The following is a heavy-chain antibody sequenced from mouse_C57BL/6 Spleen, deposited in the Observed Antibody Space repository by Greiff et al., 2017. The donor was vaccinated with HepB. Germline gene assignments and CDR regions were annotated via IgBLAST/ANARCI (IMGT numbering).Heavy chain of an antibody. Sequence: EVQLQQSGPELVKPGASVKIPCKASGYTFTDYNMDWVKQSHGKSLEWIGDINPNNGGTIYNQKFKGKATLTVDKSSSTAYMELRSLTSEDTAVYYCARAGSTTVVASYWYFDVWGTGTTVTVAS. CDR2: INPNNGGT. J-gene: IGHJ1*03. D-gene: IGHD1-1*01. CDR3: ARAGSTTVVASYWYFDV. V-gene: IGHV1-18*01. CDR1: GYTFTDYN.